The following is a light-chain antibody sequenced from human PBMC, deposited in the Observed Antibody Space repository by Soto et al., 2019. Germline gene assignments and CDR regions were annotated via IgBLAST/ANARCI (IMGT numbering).Light chain of an antibody. Sequence: ESVLTQSPGTLSLSPGERATLSCRASQRISNNYLAWFQVKPGQAPSLLIYDASSRVTGIPDRFSGSGSGTDFTLTISRLEPEDFAVYYCQQYGNSPYTFGPGTKV. V-gene: IGKV3-20*01. J-gene: IGKJ2*01. CDR3: QQYGNSPYT. CDR1: QRISNNY. CDR2: DAS.